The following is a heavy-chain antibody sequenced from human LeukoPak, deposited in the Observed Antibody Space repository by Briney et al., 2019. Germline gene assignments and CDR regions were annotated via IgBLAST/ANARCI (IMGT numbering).Heavy chain of an antibody. CDR2: ISGRTGGT. J-gene: IGHJ4*02. V-gene: IGHV3-23*01. CDR1: GFTFNSNS. CDR3: AKCGNSGCHLIDY. D-gene: IGHD5-12*01. Sequence: GGSLRLSCAASGFTFNSNSMNWERQARGKWMQWGSAISGRTGGTYYEDSVKGRFTISRDNSKSTLYLQMDSLRAEDTAVYYCAKCGNSGCHLIDYWGQGTLVTVSS.